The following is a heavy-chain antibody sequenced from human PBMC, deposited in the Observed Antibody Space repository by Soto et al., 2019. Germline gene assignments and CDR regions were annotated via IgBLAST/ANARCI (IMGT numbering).Heavy chain of an antibody. CDR3: ARDDYSGANDY. CDR1: GFTFSSYW. V-gene: IGHV3-7*01. Sequence: GGSLILSCAASGFTFSSYWMSWVRQAPGKGLEWVANIKQDGSEKYYVDSVKGRFTISRDNAKNSLYLQMNSLRAEDTAVYYCARDDYSGANDYWGQGTLVTGSS. J-gene: IGHJ4*02. D-gene: IGHD2-15*01. CDR2: IKQDGSEK.